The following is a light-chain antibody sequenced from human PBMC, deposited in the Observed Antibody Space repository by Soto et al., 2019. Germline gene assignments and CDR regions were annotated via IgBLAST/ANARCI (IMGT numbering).Light chain of an antibody. CDR2: LGS. CDR1: QSLLHSNGFNY. CDR3: MQALQTPRT. Sequence: DIVMTQSPLSLPVTPGEPASITCKSSQSLLHSNGFNYLDWYLQKPGQSPQLLIYLGSSRASVVPDRFSGSGSGADFTLKISRVEAEYVGVYYCMQALQTPRTFGQGTKVEIK. V-gene: IGKV2-28*01. J-gene: IGKJ1*01.